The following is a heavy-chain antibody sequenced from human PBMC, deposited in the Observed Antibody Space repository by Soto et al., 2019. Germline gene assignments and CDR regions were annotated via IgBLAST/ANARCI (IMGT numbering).Heavy chain of an antibody. D-gene: IGHD4-17*01. Sequence: SETLSLTCAVSGASISSSNWWTWVRQPPGKGLEWIGEVHHSGSTNYNPSLKSRVTISVDKSKNRFYLKLTSVTADDTAVYYCARGDYPFPYYYYGLDVWGLGTTVTAP. V-gene: IGHV4-4*02. CDR3: ARGDYPFPYYYYGLDV. CDR2: VHHSGST. J-gene: IGHJ6*02. CDR1: GASISSSNW.